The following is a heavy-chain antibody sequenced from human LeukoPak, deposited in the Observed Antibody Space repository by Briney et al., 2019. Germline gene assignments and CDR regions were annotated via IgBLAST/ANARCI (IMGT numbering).Heavy chain of an antibody. J-gene: IGHJ6*02. V-gene: IGHV4-59*01. CDR3: AKFGVNFNLEV. CDR1: GPSISASY. D-gene: IGHD1-20*01. Sequence: SETMSLAWPVSGPSISASYWSWIRQPPRKVLEYIGQIHYSGSHTYHPSLETRITFPVDRPKNQFSLKVRAVTVAAPPVYYCAKFGVNFNLEVWGQGTTVAVCS. CDR2: IHYSGSH.